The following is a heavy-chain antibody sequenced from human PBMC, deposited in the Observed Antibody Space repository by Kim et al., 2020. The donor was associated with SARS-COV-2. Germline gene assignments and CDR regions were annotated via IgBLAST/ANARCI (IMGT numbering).Heavy chain of an antibody. CDR1: GGSISSSNW. J-gene: IGHJ5*02. Sequence: SETLSLTCAVSGGSISSSNWWSWVRPPPGQRLGWIGEIYHSGSTNYNPSLKGRVTISVDKSKNQFSLKLSSVTAADTAVYYCARAGGGYDILTGYFWGSGFDPWGQGTLVTVSS. D-gene: IGHD3-9*01. V-gene: IGHV4-4*02. CDR3: ARAGGGYDILTGYFWGSGFDP. CDR2: IYHSGST.